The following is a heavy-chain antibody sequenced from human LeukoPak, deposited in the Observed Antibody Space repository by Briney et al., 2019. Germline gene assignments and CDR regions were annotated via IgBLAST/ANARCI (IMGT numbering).Heavy chain of an antibody. CDR1: GGTFSSYA. V-gene: IGHV1-69*04. CDR3: ARKAYYYDSSGLGDFDY. J-gene: IGHJ4*02. Sequence: SVKVSCKASGGTFSSYAISWVRQAPGQGLEWMGRIIPILGIANYAQTFQGRVTITADKSTSTAYMELSSLRSEDTAVYYCARKAYYYDSSGLGDFDYWGQGTLVTVSS. D-gene: IGHD3-22*01. CDR2: IIPILGIA.